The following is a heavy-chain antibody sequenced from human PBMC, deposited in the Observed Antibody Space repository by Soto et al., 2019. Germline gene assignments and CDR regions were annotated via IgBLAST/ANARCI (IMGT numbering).Heavy chain of an antibody. Sequence: QVQLVQSGAEVKKPGASVKVSCKASGYTFTNYAISWVRQAPGQGLEWMGWISAYNGNTNYAQKLQGRVTMTTDTSTITAYMELRILRSDDTAVDSCAIELPPIDYWGQGTLVTVSS. J-gene: IGHJ4*02. CDR3: AIELPPIDY. CDR1: GYTFTNYA. CDR2: ISAYNGNT. V-gene: IGHV1-18*01. D-gene: IGHD3-10*01.